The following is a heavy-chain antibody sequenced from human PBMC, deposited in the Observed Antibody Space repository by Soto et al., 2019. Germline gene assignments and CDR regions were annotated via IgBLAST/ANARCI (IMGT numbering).Heavy chain of an antibody. Sequence: LSLTCTVSGGSISSSSYYWGWIRQPPGKGLEWIGNVFYSGNTYYNPSLKSRLTISVDTSKNQFSLKLSSVTAADTAVYYCAGTPQPLYYFDYWGQGTLVTVSS. V-gene: IGHV4-39*01. CDR3: AGTPQPLYYFDY. CDR2: VFYSGNT. D-gene: IGHD6-13*01. CDR1: GGSISSSSYY. J-gene: IGHJ4*02.